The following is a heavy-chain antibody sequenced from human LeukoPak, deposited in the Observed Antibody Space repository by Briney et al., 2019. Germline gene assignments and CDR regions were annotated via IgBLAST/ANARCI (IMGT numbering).Heavy chain of an antibody. CDR1: GYSISSGYY. J-gene: IGHJ6*03. CDR2: IFHSGST. V-gene: IGHV4-38-2*02. Sequence: PSETLSLTCTVSGYSISSGYYWGWIRQPPGKGLVWIGTIFHSGSTYYNPSLTSRVTISVDSSKNQFSLKLSSVTAADTAVYYCARVGYYPDYYMDVWGKGTTVTVSS. D-gene: IGHD2-21*01. CDR3: ARVGYYPDYYMDV.